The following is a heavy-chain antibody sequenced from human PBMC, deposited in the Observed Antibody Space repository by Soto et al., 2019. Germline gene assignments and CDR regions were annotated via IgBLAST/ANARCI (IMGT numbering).Heavy chain of an antibody. V-gene: IGHV2-5*02. Sequence: QITLKESGPTLVKPTQTLTLTCTYSGFSLRTTGVGVGWIRQPPGKALEWLGIFYWDDDKSYRPSLKNRHTLTEEISKTQVALIMTYMDPVDTATSYCADTWGLPFDNWAQGTLGIVSS. J-gene: IGHJ4*02. CDR1: GFSLRTTGVG. CDR2: FYWDDDK. CDR3: ADTWGLPFDN. D-gene: IGHD3-16*01.